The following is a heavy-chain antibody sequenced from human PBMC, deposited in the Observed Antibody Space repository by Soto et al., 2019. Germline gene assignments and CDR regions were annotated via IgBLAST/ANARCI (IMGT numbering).Heavy chain of an antibody. CDR3: ARNLPGIAVAGTSYFDY. Sequence: GGSLRLSCAASGFTFSSYWMSWVRQAPGKGLEWVANIKQGGSEKYYVDSVKGRFTISRDNAKNSLYLQMNSLRAEDTAVYYCARNLPGIAVAGTSYFDYWGQGTLVTVSS. CDR2: IKQGGSEK. D-gene: IGHD6-19*01. V-gene: IGHV3-7*05. J-gene: IGHJ4*02. CDR1: GFTFSSYW.